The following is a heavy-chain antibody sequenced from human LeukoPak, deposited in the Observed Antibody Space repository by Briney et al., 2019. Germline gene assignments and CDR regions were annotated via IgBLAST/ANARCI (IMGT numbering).Heavy chain of an antibody. V-gene: IGHV4-59*08. CDR1: GGSISSYY. CDR3: ARGIYSYGYYFDY. J-gene: IGHJ4*02. CDR2: IYYSGST. Sequence: SETLSLTCTVSGGSISSYYWSWIRQPPGKGLEWIGYIYYSGSTNYNPSLKSRVTISVDTSKNQFSLKLSSVTAADTAVYYCARGIYSYGYYFDYWGQGTLVTVSS. D-gene: IGHD5-18*01.